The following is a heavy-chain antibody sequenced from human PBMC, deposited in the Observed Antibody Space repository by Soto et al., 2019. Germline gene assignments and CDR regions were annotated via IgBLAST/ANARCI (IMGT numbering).Heavy chain of an antibody. CDR1: GFTFSSYA. V-gene: IGHV3-30-3*01. J-gene: IGHJ1*01. D-gene: IGHD6-6*01. Sequence: QVQLVESGGGVVQPGGSLRLSCPAPGFTFSSYAMHGVRQAPGKGLEWVAVISYDGSNKYYADSVKGRFTISRDNSKNTLYLQMNSLRAEDTAVYYCARVKQLAMGYFQHWGQGTLVTVSS. CDR3: ARVKQLAMGYFQH. CDR2: ISYDGSNK.